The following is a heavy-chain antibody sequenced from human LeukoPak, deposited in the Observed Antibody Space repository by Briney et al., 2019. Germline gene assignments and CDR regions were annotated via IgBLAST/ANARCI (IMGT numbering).Heavy chain of an antibody. J-gene: IGHJ3*02. Sequence: GASVKVSCKASGYTFTGYYMHWVRQAPGQGREWMGWINPNSGGTNYAQKFQGRVTMTRDTSISTAYVELSRLRSADTAVYYCARREDYYGSGSWAFDIWGQGTMVTVSS. D-gene: IGHD3-10*01. CDR3: ARREDYYGSGSWAFDI. V-gene: IGHV1-2*02. CDR1: GYTFTGYY. CDR2: INPNSGGT.